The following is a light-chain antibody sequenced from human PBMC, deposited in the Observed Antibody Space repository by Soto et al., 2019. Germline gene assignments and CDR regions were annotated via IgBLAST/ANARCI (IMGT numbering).Light chain of an antibody. Sequence: QAVVTQPPSMSASPGQMVTISCSGGSSNIGSNYVYWYQQFPGAAPKLLIYTNNKRSSGVPDRFSGSKSGTSASLAISGLRSEDEADYYCAAWDDSLSGFWLFGGGTKVTVL. V-gene: IGLV1-47*02. CDR2: TNN. CDR1: SSNIGSNY. J-gene: IGLJ3*02. CDR3: AAWDDSLSGFWL.